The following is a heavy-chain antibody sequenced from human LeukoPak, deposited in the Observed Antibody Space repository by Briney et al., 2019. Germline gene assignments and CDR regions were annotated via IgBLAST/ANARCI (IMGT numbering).Heavy chain of an antibody. CDR1: GGSVSSGSYY. V-gene: IGHV4-61*01. CDR3: AREVSSGWSLRGYYFDY. J-gene: IGHJ4*02. CDR2: IYYSGSI. Sequence: PSEALSLTCTVSGGSVSSGSYYWSWIRQPPGKGLEWIGYIYYSGSINYNPSLKSRVTISVDTSKNQFSLKLSSVTAADTAVYYCAREVSSGWSLRGYYFDYWGQGTLVTVSS. D-gene: IGHD6-19*01.